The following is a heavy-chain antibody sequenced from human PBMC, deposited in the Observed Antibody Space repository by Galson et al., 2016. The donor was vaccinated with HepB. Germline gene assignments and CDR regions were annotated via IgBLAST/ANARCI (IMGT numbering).Heavy chain of an antibody. CDR1: GLTSSTYA. D-gene: IGHD3-9*01. V-gene: IGHV3-23*01. CDR2: ISATGSST. J-gene: IGHJ4*02. Sequence: SLRLSCAASGLTSSTYAMSWVRQAPGKGLEWVSDISATGSSTYYADSVEGRFTISKDNSKNTLYLQMNGLRTEDTAIYYCATNGPQLYFHWLNSFDYWGQGTLVTVSS. CDR3: ATNGPQLYFHWLNSFDY.